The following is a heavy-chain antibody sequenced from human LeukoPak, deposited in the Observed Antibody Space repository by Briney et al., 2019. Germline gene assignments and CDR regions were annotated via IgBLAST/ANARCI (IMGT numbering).Heavy chain of an antibody. V-gene: IGHV3-21*01. CDR3: ARDSIAALGDFDY. J-gene: IGHJ4*02. CDR2: ISSSSSYI. D-gene: IGHD6-6*01. CDR1: GCTFSSYS. Sequence: GGALRLSCAASGCTFSSYSMNWVRQAPGKGLEWVSSISSSSSYIYYADSVKGRLTISRDNAKNSLYLQMNSLRAEDTAVYYCARDSIAALGDFDYWGQGTLVTVSS.